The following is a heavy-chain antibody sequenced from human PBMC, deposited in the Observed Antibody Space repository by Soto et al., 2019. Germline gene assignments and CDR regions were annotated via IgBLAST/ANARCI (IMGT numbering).Heavy chain of an antibody. J-gene: IGHJ4*02. Sequence: ASVKVSCKASGYTFTSYAIHWVRQAPGQRLEWMGWINAGNGNTKYSQKFQGRVTITRDTSASTAYMELSSLRSEDTAVYYCARDPLRFLEWFDYYFDYWGQGTLVTVSS. D-gene: IGHD3-3*01. CDR3: ARDPLRFLEWFDYYFDY. V-gene: IGHV1-3*01. CDR2: INAGNGNT. CDR1: GYTFTSYA.